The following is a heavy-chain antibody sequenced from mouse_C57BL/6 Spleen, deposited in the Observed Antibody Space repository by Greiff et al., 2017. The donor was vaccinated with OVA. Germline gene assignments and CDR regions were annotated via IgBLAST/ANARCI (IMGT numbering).Heavy chain of an antibody. D-gene: IGHD1-1*01. CDR3: AYYGSSYDAMDY. V-gene: IGHV1-59*01. Sequence: QVQLQQPGAELVRPGTSVKLSCKASGYTFTRYWMHWVKQRPGQGLEWIGVIDPSDSYTNYNQKFKGKATLTVDTSSSTAYMQLSSLTSEDSAVYYCAYYGSSYDAMDYWGQGTSVTVSS. CDR2: IDPSDSYT. CDR1: GYTFTRYW. J-gene: IGHJ4*01.